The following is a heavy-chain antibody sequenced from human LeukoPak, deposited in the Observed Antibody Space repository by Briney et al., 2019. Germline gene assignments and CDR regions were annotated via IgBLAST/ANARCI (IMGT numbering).Heavy chain of an antibody. Sequence: GGSLRLSCVASGFTFGKYWMSWVRQAPGKGLEWVANIKLDGSEKNYVDSVKGRFTISRDNTKNSLHLQMNSLRAEDTAVFYCARDQYDTWSRRGNFDSWGQGTLVTVPS. D-gene: IGHD3/OR15-3a*01. V-gene: IGHV3-7*03. CDR2: IKLDGSEK. J-gene: IGHJ4*02. CDR1: GFTFGKYW. CDR3: ARDQYDTWSRRGNFDS.